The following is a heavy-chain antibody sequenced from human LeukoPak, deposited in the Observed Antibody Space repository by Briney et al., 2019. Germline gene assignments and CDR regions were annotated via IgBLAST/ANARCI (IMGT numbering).Heavy chain of an antibody. V-gene: IGHV4-34*01. D-gene: IGHD3-22*01. CDR1: GGSFSGYY. J-gene: IGHJ6*02. Sequence: PSETLSLTCAVYGGSFSGYYWSWIRQPPGKGLEWIGEINHSGSTNYNPSLKSRVTISVDTSKNQFSLKLSSVTAADTAVYYCARAPRYYYDSSGYYPRGYYYYYGMDVWGQGTTVTVSS. CDR3: ARAPRYYYDSSGYYPRGYYYYYGMDV. CDR2: INHSGST.